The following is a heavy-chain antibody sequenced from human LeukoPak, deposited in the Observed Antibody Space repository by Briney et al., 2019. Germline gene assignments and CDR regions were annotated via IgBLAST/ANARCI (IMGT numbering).Heavy chain of an antibody. J-gene: IGHJ3*02. V-gene: IGHV4-39*01. CDR1: GGSISSSSYY. CDR3: ARPLDYGGNHDAFDI. CDR2: IYYSGST. D-gene: IGHD4-23*01. Sequence: SETLPLTCTVSGGSISSSSYYWGWIRQPPGKGLEWIGSIYYSGSTYYNPSLKSRVTISVDTSKNQFSLKLSSVTAADTAVYYCARPLDYGGNHDAFDIWGQGTMVTVSS.